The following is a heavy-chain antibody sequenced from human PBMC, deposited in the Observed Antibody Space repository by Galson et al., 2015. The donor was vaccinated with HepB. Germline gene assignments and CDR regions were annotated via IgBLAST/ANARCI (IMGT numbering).Heavy chain of an antibody. CDR3: ARVGQWLLNKGYYFDY. V-gene: IGHV1-69*06. D-gene: IGHD6-19*01. CDR1: GGTFSSYA. J-gene: IGHJ4*02. CDR2: IIPIFGTA. Sequence: SVKVSCKASGGTFSSYAISWVRQAPGQGLEWMGGIIPIFGTANYAQKFQGRVTITADKSTSTAYMELSSLRSEDTAVYYCARVGQWLLNKGYYFDYWGQGTLVTVSS.